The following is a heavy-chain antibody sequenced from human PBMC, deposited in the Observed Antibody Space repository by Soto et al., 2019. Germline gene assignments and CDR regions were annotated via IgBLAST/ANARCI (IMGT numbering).Heavy chain of an antibody. Sequence: GGSLGLSCAASGFTFSSYWMSWVRQAPGEGLEWVANIKQDGSEKYYVDSVKGRFTISRDNAKNSLYLQMNSLRAEDTAVYYCARLDYDSFPYYYYYYMDVWGKGTTVTVSS. CDR3: ARLDYDSFPYYYYYYMDV. V-gene: IGHV3-7*01. D-gene: IGHD3-3*01. J-gene: IGHJ6*03. CDR1: GFTFSSYW. CDR2: IKQDGSEK.